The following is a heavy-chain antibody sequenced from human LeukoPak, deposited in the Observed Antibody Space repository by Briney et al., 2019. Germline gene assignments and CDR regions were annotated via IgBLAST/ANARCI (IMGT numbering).Heavy chain of an antibody. CDR1: GFTVSSNY. V-gene: IGHV3-53*01. CDR3: ARATLGRDGFDY. J-gene: IGHJ4*02. CDR2: TYSGGTT. Sequence: GGSLRLSCAASGFTVSSNYMTWVRQAPGKGLDWVSITYSGGTTYYADSVKGRFTISRDNSKNTLYLQMNSLRAEDTAVYYCARATLGRDGFDYWGQGILGTVSS.